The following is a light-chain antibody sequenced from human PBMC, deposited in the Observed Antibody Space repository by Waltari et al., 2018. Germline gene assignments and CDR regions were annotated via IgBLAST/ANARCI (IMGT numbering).Light chain of an antibody. CDR1: DSNIGAHY. CDR3: ASWDDNLSGSL. CDR2: RND. V-gene: IGLV1-47*03. J-gene: IGLJ2*01. Sequence: QSVLTQPPSASGTPGQPVTISCSGSDSNIGAHYVYWFQQLPETAPKLLIYRNDQRPSGVPDRFSGSKSVTSASLAISGLWSEDEASYYCASWDDNLSGSLFGGGTKLTVL.